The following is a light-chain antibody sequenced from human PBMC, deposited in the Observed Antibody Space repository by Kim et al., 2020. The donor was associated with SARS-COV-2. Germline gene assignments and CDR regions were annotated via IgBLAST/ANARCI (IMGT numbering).Light chain of an antibody. CDR1: SGDIGNSNS. CDR2: DVR. V-gene: IGLV2-14*03. J-gene: IGLJ1*01. CDR3: CSTSNTLDYV. Sequence: GKSITISCSGPSGDIGNSNSVSWYQQHSGEAPRLIIYDVRDRPSGVSARFSGSKSANMASLTISGLRSEDEADYYCCSTSNTLDYVFGSGTKVTVL.